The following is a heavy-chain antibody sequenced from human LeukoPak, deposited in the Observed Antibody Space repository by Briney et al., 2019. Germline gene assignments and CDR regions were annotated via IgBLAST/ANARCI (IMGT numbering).Heavy chain of an antibody. Sequence: GGSLRLSCAASGFSFSSYSMNWVRQAPGKGLEWVSSISSSSSYKYYADSVKGRFTISRDNAKNSLYLQMNSLRAEDTAVYYCAREYGSGTYFDYWGQGTLVTVSS. CDR2: ISSSSSYK. CDR1: GFSFSSYS. D-gene: IGHD3-10*01. J-gene: IGHJ4*02. V-gene: IGHV3-21*04. CDR3: AREYGSGTYFDY.